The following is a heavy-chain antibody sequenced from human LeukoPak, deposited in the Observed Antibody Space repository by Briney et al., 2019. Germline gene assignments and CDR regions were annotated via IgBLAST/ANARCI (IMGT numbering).Heavy chain of an antibody. CDR3: AKVSKAEGLWFGELLFDY. CDR2: ISGSGGST. CDR1: GFTFSSYA. D-gene: IGHD3-10*01. Sequence: GGSLRLSCAASGFTFSSYAMSWVRQAPGKGLEWVSAISGSGGSTYYADSVKGRFAISRDNSKNTLYLQMNSLRAEDTAVYYCAKVSKAEGLWFGELLFDYWGQGTLVTVSS. V-gene: IGHV3-23*01. J-gene: IGHJ4*02.